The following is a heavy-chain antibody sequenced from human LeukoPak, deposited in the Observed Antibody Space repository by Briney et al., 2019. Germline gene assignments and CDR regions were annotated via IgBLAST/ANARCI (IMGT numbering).Heavy chain of an antibody. CDR1: GXSFSTYS. Sequence: GESLRLSCAASGXSFSTYSMNWVRQATGKGLEWLSYISSSSSTIFYADSVKGRFTISRDNAKTSLYLQMNSLRDEDTAVYYCATGYTYGDDYWGQGTLVTVSS. J-gene: IGHJ4*02. CDR2: ISSSSSTI. CDR3: ATGYTYGDDY. V-gene: IGHV3-48*02. D-gene: IGHD5-12*01.